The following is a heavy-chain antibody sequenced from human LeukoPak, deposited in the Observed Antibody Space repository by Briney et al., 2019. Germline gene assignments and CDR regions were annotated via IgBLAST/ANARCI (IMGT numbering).Heavy chain of an antibody. CDR3: ARDEYYYDSSGYHDAFDI. CDR1: GYTFTSYG. V-gene: IGHV1-18*01. D-gene: IGHD3-22*01. J-gene: IGHJ3*02. Sequence: ASVKVSCKASGYTFTSYGISWVRQAPGQGLEWMGWIGAYNGNTNYAQKLQGRVTMTTDTSTSTAYMELRSLRSDDTAVYYCARDEYYYDSSGYHDAFDIWGQGTMVTVSS. CDR2: IGAYNGNT.